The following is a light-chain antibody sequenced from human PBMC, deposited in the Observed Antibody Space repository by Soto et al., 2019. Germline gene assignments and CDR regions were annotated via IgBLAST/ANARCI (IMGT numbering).Light chain of an antibody. V-gene: IGLV8-61*01. CDR1: SGSVSTTNY. J-gene: IGLJ2*01. CDR2: TTE. Sequence: QAVVTQEPSFSVSPGGTVTLTCGLSSGSVSTTNYPSWYQQTPGQAPRTLIYTTETRSSGVPDRFSGSILGHKAALTITGAQADYECDYYCVLYMGSGISVFGGGTKLTVL. CDR3: VLYMGSGISV.